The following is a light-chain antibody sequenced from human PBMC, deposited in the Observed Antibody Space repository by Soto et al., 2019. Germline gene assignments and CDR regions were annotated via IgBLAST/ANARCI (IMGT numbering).Light chain of an antibody. CDR2: DAS. V-gene: IGKV3-11*01. CDR3: QQRSNWPPFT. CDR1: QSVSSY. Sequence: EIVLTQSPATLSLSPGERATLSCRASQSVSSYLAWYQQKPGKAPRLLIYDASNRATGIPARFSGSGSATDFTLPISSLEPEDFSVYYCQQRSNWPPFTFGPGTKVDIK. J-gene: IGKJ3*01.